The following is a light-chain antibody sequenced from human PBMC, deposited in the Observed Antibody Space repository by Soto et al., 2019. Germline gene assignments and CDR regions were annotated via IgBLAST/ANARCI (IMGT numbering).Light chain of an antibody. CDR2: AAS. Sequence: DIQMTQSPSSLSASVGDRVTITCRASQSISSYLNWYQQKPGKAPKLLIYAASSLQSGVPSRFSGSGYGTDFTLTISSLQPEYFATYYCQHSYITPFTFGPGTKVDIK. CDR3: QHSYITPFT. J-gene: IGKJ3*01. V-gene: IGKV1-39*01. CDR1: QSISSY.